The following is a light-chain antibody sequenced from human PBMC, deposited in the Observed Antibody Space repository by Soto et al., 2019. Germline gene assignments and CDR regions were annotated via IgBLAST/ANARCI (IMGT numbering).Light chain of an antibody. CDR3: QQSYSTPFT. V-gene: IGKV1-39*01. CDR1: QSISSY. Sequence: DIQMTQSPFSLSASVGDRVTITCRASQSISSYLNWYQQKPGKAPNLLIYAASSLQSGVPSRFSGSASGTYFTLTISSLHPEDFATYFCQQSYSTPFTFGPGTKLEIK. J-gene: IGKJ2*01. CDR2: AAS.